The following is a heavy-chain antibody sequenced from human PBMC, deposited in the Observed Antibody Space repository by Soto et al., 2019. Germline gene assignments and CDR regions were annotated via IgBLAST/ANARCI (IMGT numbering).Heavy chain of an antibody. D-gene: IGHD2-2*01. J-gene: IGHJ6*02. CDR2: ISAYNGNT. V-gene: IGHV1-18*01. Sequence: ASVKVSCKASGYTFTSYGISWVRQAPGQGLEWMGWISAYNGNTNYAQKLQGRVTMTTDTSTSTAYMELRSLRSDDTAVYYCARGEYCSSTSCLNGYYYYYYGMDVWGQGTTVTVSS. CDR3: ARGEYCSSTSCLNGYYYYYYGMDV. CDR1: GYTFTSYG.